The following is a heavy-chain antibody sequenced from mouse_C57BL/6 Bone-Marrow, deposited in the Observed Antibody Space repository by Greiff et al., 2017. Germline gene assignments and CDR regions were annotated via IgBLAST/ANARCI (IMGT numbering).Heavy chain of an antibody. V-gene: IGHV1-15*01. CDR3: TQGAMDY. CDR2: IDPETGGT. Sequence: QVQLQQSGAELVRPGASVTLSCKASGYTFTDYEMHWVKQTPVHGLEWIGAIDPETGGTAYNQKFKGKAILTADKSSSTADMELRSLTSEDSAVYYCTQGAMDYWGQGTSVTVSS. CDR1: GYTFTDYE. J-gene: IGHJ4*01.